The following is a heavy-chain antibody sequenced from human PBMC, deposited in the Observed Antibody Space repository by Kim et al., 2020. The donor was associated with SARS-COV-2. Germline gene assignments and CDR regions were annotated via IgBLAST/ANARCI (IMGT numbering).Heavy chain of an antibody. D-gene: IGHD2-15*01. Sequence: ASVKVSCKASGYTFTSYAMNWVRQAPGQGLEWMGWINTNTGNPTYAQGFTGRFVFSLDTSVSTAYLQISSLKAEDTAVYYCARVSCSGGSCYYYGMDVWGQGTTVTVSS. CDR2: INTNTGNP. J-gene: IGHJ6*02. V-gene: IGHV7-4-1*02. CDR1: GYTFTSYA. CDR3: ARVSCSGGSCYYYGMDV.